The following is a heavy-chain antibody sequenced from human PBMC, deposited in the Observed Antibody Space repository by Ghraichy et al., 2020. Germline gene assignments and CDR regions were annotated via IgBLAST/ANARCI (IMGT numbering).Heavy chain of an antibody. Sequence: GGSLRLSCATSGFTFSNYAMHWVRQAPGKGLEWVAVISYDEYYDGTKTYYADSVKGRFTISRDNSKKTLYLQMNSLRAEDAAVYYCFRGAYCSSSSCPVPYYGSDVWGQGTTVTVSS. V-gene: IGHV3-30*03. CDR2: ISYDEYYDGTKT. CDR3: FRGAYCSSSSCPVPYYGSDV. CDR1: GFTFSNYA. J-gene: IGHJ6*02. D-gene: IGHD2-2*01.